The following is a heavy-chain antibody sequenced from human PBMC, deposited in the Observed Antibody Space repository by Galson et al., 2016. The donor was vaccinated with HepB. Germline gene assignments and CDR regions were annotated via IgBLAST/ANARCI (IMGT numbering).Heavy chain of an antibody. CDR1: GFTFSSYA. CDR2: ISFDGSNN. CDR3: ARDDDYVWGTYRYTRTVPQYYFDY. V-gene: IGHV3-30-3*01. D-gene: IGHD3-16*02. Sequence: SLRLSCAASGFTFSSYAMHWVRQAPGKGLEWVAVISFDGSNNFYADSVKGRFTISRDNSKSTLYLQMNSLRAEDTAVYYCARDDDYVWGTYRYTRTVPQYYFDYWGQGTLVTVSS. J-gene: IGHJ4*02.